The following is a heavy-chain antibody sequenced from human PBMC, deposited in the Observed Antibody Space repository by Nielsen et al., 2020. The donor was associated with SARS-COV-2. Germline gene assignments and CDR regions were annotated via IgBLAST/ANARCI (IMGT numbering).Heavy chain of an antibody. D-gene: IGHD6-13*01. CDR3: ARYSSSWYFDY. J-gene: IGHJ4*02. CDR2: INPSGGST. CDR1: GYTFTSYC. V-gene: IGHV1-46*01. Sequence: ASVKVSCKASGYTFTSYCMHWVRQAPGQGLEWMGIINPSGGSTSYAQKFQGRVTMTRDTSTSTVYMELSSLRSEDTAVYYCARYSSSWYFDYWGQGTLVTVSS.